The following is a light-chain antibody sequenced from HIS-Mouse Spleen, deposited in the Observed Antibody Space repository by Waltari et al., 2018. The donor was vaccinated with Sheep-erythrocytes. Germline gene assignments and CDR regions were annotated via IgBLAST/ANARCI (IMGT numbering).Light chain of an antibody. J-gene: IGKJ4*01. CDR1: QDISNS. Sequence: DIQMTQSPYSLSASVGDRVTITCQASQDISNSLNWYQQKPGKAPKLLIYDASNLETGVPSRFSGSGSGTDFTFTISSLQPEDIATYYCQQYDNLPLTFGGGTKVEIK. CDR2: DAS. CDR3: QQYDNLPLT. V-gene: IGKV1-33*01.